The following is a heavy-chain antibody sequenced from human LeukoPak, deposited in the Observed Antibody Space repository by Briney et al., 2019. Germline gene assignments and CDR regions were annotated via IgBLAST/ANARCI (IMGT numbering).Heavy chain of an antibody. D-gene: IGHD4-17*01. CDR1: GFTVSNDY. CDR3: VSGYGDYNFDF. CDR2: IDDSGAT. V-gene: IGHV3-53*01. Sequence: GGSLRLSCAASGFTVSNDYMSWVRQAPGKGLEWVSVIDDSGATSFVDAVKGRFTISRDNSKNTVSLHMNNLRAEDTAVYYCVSGYGDYNFDFWGQGTLVTVSS. J-gene: IGHJ4*02.